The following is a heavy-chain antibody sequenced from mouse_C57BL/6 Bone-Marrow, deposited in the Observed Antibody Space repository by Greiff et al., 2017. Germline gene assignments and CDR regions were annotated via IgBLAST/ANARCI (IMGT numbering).Heavy chain of an antibody. J-gene: IGHJ3*01. V-gene: IGHV1-59*01. CDR3: ASYGSSYDWFAY. Sequence: HLQQSGAELVRPGTSVKLSCKASGYTFTSYWMHWVKQRPGQGLEWIGVIDPSDSYTNYNQKFKGKATLTVDTSSSTAYMQLSSLTSEDSAVYYCASYGSSYDWFAYWGQGTLVTVSA. CDR1: GYTFTSYW. CDR2: IDPSDSYT. D-gene: IGHD1-1*01.